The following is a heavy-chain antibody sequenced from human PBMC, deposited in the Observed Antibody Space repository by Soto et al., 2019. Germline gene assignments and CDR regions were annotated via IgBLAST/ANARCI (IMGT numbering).Heavy chain of an antibody. J-gene: IGHJ3*01. Sequence: EEQLVESGGGLVQVGGSLRLSCAASGFTFSTFWMTWLRQAPGKGLEWVANIRRDGVQTHYGDSMEGRFTVTRDNAKNSLYLQLNSLRPEDTAMYYCARDLSPSREFFYDAFDAWGQGTFVTVSS. CDR3: ARDLSPSREFFYDAFDA. D-gene: IGHD3-16*02. CDR2: IRRDGVQT. V-gene: IGHV3-7*05. CDR1: GFTFSTFW.